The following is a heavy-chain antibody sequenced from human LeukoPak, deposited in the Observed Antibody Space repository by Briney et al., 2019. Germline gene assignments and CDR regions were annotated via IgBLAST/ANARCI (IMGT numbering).Heavy chain of an antibody. Sequence: ASVKVSCKASGYTFTSYDINWVRQATGQGLEWMGWMNPNSGNTGYAQKFQGRVTMTRNTSISTAYMELSSLRSEDTAVYYYARLDSSSWAPLDYWGQGTLVTVSS. V-gene: IGHV1-8*01. CDR3: ARLDSSSWAPLDY. D-gene: IGHD6-13*01. CDR1: GYTFTSYD. J-gene: IGHJ4*02. CDR2: MNPNSGNT.